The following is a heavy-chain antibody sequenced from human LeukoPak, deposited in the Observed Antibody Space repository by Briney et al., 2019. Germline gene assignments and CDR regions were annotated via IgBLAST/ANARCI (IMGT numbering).Heavy chain of an antibody. D-gene: IGHD3-10*01. CDR3: ARVPLWFGESNGAFDI. J-gene: IGHJ3*02. V-gene: IGHV4-30-2*01. Sequence: SETLSLTCAVSGGSISGGGYSWSWIRQPPGKGLEWIGYIYHSGSTYYNPSLKSRVTISVDRSKNQFSLKLSSVTAADTAVYYCARVPLWFGESNGAFDIWGQGTMVTVSS. CDR2: IYHSGST. CDR1: GGSISGGGYS.